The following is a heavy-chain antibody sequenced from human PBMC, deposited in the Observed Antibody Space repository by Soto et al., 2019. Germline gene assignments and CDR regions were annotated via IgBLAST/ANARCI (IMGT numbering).Heavy chain of an antibody. CDR1: GFTFSIYS. D-gene: IGHD1-26*01. CDR3: ARDAATTRFDP. J-gene: IGHJ5*02. CDR2: ISSSSSYI. V-gene: IGHV3-21*01. Sequence: EVQLVESGGGLVKPGGSLRLACAASGFTFSIYSMNWVRQAPGKGLEWVSSISSSSSYIYYADSVKGRFTISRDNAKNSLYLQMNSLRAEDTAVYYCARDAATTRFDPCSQGTLVTVSS.